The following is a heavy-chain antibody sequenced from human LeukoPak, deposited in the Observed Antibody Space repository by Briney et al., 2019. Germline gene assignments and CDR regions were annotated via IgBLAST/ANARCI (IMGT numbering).Heavy chain of an antibody. J-gene: IGHJ4*02. CDR1: GFTFSDYY. V-gene: IGHV3-11*06. Sequence: GGSLRLSCAASGFTFSDYYMSWIRQAPGKGLEWVSYISSSSSYTNYADSVKGRFTISRDNAKNSLYLQMNSLRAEDTAVYYCARNNAPFVDWLPYFDCWGQGTLVTVSS. D-gene: IGHD3-9*01. CDR3: ARNNAPFVDWLPYFDC. CDR2: ISSSSSYT.